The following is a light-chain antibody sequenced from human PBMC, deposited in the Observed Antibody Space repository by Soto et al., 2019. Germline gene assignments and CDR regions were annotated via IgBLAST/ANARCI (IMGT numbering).Light chain of an antibody. Sequence: SYELTQPPSVSVAPGQTATISCGENNIDSRTVHWYQQKPGQAPLLVVYDNSFRPSGIPNRFSGSNSGNTATLTISRVEAGDEADYYCQVWDNVDDHIYVFGTETQLTVL. CDR1: NIDSRT. CDR2: DNS. CDR3: QVWDNVDDHIYV. J-gene: IGLJ1*01. V-gene: IGLV3-21*02.